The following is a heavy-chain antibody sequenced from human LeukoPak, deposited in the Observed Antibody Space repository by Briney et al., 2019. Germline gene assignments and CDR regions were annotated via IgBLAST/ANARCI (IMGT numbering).Heavy chain of an antibody. CDR3: TCIAARRGVDY. Sequence: GGSLRLSCAASGFTFSSYWMHWVRQAPGKGLVWVSCINSDGSSTSYADSVKGRFTISRDNAKNTLYLQMNSLRAEDTAVYYCTCIAARRGVDYWGQGTLVTVSS. V-gene: IGHV3-74*01. CDR1: GFTFSSYW. CDR2: INSDGSST. J-gene: IGHJ4*02. D-gene: IGHD6-6*01.